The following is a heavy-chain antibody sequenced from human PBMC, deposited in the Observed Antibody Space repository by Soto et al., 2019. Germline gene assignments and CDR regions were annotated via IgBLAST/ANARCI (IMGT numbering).Heavy chain of an antibody. CDR1: GGSFSGYY. J-gene: IGHJ4*02. Sequence: QVQLQQWGAGLLKPSETLSLTCAVYGGSFSGYYWSWIRQPPGKGLEWIGDINHRGSTNYNPSLKSRVTISVDTSKNQFSLKLSSVTAADTAVYYCARGGKDYYGSGSSQFDYWGQGTLVTVSS. CDR3: ARGGKDYYGSGSSQFDY. V-gene: IGHV4-34*01. CDR2: INHRGST. D-gene: IGHD3-10*01.